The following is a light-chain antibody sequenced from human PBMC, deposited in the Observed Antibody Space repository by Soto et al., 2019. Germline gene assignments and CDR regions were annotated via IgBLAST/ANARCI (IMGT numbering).Light chain of an antibody. CDR2: AAS. Sequence: DIQMTQSPSTLSGSVGDRFTMTCRASQDISSFLAWYQQKPGKAPKLLIFAASTLQSGVPSRFSGSGSGTDFTLTISSLQPEDFATYYCQQTESYPSTFGGGTKVDIK. V-gene: IGKV1-9*01. CDR1: QDISSF. CDR3: QQTESYPST. J-gene: IGKJ4*01.